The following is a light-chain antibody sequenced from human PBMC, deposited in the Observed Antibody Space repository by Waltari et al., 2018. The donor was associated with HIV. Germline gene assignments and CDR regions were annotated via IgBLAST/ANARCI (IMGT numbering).Light chain of an antibody. Sequence: EVVLTQSPATLSLSPGETATLSCTASQNVGRFLAWYQTKPGQAPRLLIHDASNRAPGVPARFSALAAGTDFTLTISSLEPEDFAVYYCQQRSNWPPITFGQGTRLEIK. CDR2: DAS. CDR1: QNVGRF. J-gene: IGKJ5*01. CDR3: QQRSNWPPIT. V-gene: IGKV3-11*01.